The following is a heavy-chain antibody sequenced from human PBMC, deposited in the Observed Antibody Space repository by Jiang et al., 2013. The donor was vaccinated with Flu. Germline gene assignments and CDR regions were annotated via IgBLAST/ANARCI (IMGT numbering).Heavy chain of an antibody. V-gene: IGHV4-38-2*02. CDR2: IYHSGST. J-gene: IGHJ3*02. D-gene: IGHD4-11*01. CDR3: ARDKSGSNYSAFDI. CDR1: LLHQQWLL. Sequence: PGLVKPSETLSLTLRCLWLLHQQWLLLGLDPAAPRKGLEWIGSIYHSGSTYXNPSLKSRITMSVDTSKNQVSLKLSSVTAADTAVYYCARDKSGSNYSAFDIWGQGTVVTVSS.